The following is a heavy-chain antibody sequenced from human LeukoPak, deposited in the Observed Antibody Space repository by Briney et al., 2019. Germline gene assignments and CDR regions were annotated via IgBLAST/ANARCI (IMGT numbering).Heavy chain of an antibody. CDR1: GFTFSSYA. CDR2: ISGSGGST. V-gene: IGHV3-23*01. Sequence: GGSLRLSCAASGFTFSSYAMSWVRQAPGKGLEGVSAISGSGGSTYYADSVKGRFTSSRDNSKNTLYLQMNSLRAEDTAVYYCATPAFYCSSTSCYFNYWGQGTLVTVSS. CDR3: ATPAFYCSSTSCYFNY. D-gene: IGHD2-2*01. J-gene: IGHJ4*02.